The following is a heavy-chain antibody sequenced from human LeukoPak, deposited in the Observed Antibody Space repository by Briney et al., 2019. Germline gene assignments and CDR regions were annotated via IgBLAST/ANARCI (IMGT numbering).Heavy chain of an antibody. CDR1: GGSFSAYY. CDR3: ARGPTISETAYFDY. J-gene: IGHJ4*02. D-gene: IGHD1-1*01. V-gene: IGHV4-34*01. CDR2: INHRGDT. Sequence: SETLSLTCAVYGGSFSAYYWSWIRQSPGKGLEWMAEINHRGDTNYNPSVKRRVSISVDTSKNQFSLKVPSLTAADTAVYYCARGPTISETAYFDYWGQGPLVTVSS.